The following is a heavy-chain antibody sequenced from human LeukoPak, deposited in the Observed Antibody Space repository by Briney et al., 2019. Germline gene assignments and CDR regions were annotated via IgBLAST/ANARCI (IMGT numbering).Heavy chain of an antibody. Sequence: GGSLRLSCAASGFTSSSYGMHWVRQAPGKGLEWVAVIWYDGSNKYYADSVKGRFTISRDNSKNTLYLQMNSLRAEDTAVYYCAKGIAVAGVLFDYWGQGTLVTVSS. V-gene: IGHV3-33*06. CDR2: IWYDGSNK. CDR3: AKGIAVAGVLFDY. J-gene: IGHJ4*02. CDR1: GFTSSSYG. D-gene: IGHD6-19*01.